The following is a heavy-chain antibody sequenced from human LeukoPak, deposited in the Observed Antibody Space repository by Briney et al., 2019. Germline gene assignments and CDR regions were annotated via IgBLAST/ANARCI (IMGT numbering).Heavy chain of an antibody. D-gene: IGHD3-22*01. Sequence: SETLSLTCTVSGGSISSYYWSWIRQPPGKGLEWIGYIYYSGSTNYNPSLKSRVTISVDTSKNQFSLKLSSVTAADTAVYYCARDEFNYYDSNWFDPWGQGTLVTVSS. CDR3: ARDEFNYYDSNWFDP. CDR2: IYYSGST. CDR1: GGSISSYY. V-gene: IGHV4-59*12. J-gene: IGHJ5*02.